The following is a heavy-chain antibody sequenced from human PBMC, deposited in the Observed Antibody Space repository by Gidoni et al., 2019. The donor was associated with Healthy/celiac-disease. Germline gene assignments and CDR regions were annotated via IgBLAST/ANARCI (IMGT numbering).Heavy chain of an antibody. J-gene: IGHJ4*02. CDR1: GGTFSSYA. D-gene: IGHD3-22*01. Sequence: QVQLVQSGAEVKQPGSSVKVSCKASGGTFSSYAISWVRQAPGQGLEWMGGIIPIFGTANYAQKFQGRVTITADESTSTAYMELSSLRSEDTAVYYCASSSYYDSSGYYYLPDYWGQGTLVTVSS. CDR3: ASSSYYDSSGYYYLPDY. V-gene: IGHV1-69*01. CDR2: IIPIFGTA.